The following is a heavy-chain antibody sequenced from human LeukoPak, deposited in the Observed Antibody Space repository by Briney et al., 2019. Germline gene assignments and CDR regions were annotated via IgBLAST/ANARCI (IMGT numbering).Heavy chain of an antibody. CDR1: GYSFTAYY. J-gene: IGHJ4*02. CDR3: ARLDDSSGYYMWDY. D-gene: IGHD3-22*01. V-gene: IGHV1-18*04. Sequence: ASVTVSCKASGYSFTAYYMHWVRQAPGQGLEWMGWISAYNGNTNYAQKLQGRVTMTTDTSTSTAYMELRSLRSDDTAVYYCARLDDSSGYYMWDYWGQGTLVAVSS. CDR2: ISAYNGNT.